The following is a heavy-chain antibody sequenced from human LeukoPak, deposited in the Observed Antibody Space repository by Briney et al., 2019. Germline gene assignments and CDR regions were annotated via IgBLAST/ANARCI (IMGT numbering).Heavy chain of an antibody. Sequence: GESLKISCQGSGYSFTTYWIGWVRQMPGKGLEWMGIIYPGDSDTGYSPSFQGQVTISADKSISTAYLQWSSLKASDTAMYYCARVSGRMENAFDIWGQGTMVTVSS. J-gene: IGHJ3*02. CDR2: IYPGDSDT. CDR1: GYSFTTYW. CDR3: ARVSGRMENAFDI. V-gene: IGHV5-51*01. D-gene: IGHD1-26*01.